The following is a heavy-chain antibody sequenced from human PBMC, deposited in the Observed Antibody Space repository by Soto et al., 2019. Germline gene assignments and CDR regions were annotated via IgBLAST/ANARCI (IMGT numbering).Heavy chain of an antibody. Sequence: QLQVQESGPRLVKPSETLSLTCTVSGGSFSSSSYYWVWIRQPPGKGLEWIGTIYYSRSTYYNPPLRSRVTIPGDTAKNQIRVNLIPLTAAPAALCYGARLLGVEVSSDDPGLDLLGRGTLGPVSS. V-gene: IGHV4-39*01. CDR2: IYYSRST. CDR1: GGSFSSSSYY. CDR3: ARLLGVEVSSDDPGLDL. D-gene: IGHD2-8*02. J-gene: IGHJ2*01.